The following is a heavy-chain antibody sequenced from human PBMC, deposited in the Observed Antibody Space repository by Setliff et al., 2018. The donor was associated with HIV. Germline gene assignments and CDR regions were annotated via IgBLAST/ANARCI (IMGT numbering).Heavy chain of an antibody. CDR3: AREGIAAAGSYSYGFGQIDY. J-gene: IGHJ4*02. D-gene: IGHD6-13*01. Sequence: GSLRLSCAASGFTFSSSWMSWVRHAPGKGLEWMANIKQDGSEKYYVDSVKGRFTISRDNAKNSLYLQMNSLRAEDTAVYYCAREGIAAAGSYSYGFGQIDYWGQGTLVTVSS. V-gene: IGHV3-7*04. CDR2: IKQDGSEK. CDR1: GFTFSSSW.